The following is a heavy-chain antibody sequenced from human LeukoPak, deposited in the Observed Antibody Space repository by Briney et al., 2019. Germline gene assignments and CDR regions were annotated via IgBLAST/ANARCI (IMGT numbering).Heavy chain of an antibody. J-gene: IGHJ6*03. CDR3: ARDLYRTNYDILTGYSHYYYYMDV. V-gene: IGHV1-8*02. D-gene: IGHD3-9*01. CDR2: MNPNSGNT. CDR1: GGTFSSYA. Sequence: ASVKVSCKASGGTFSSYAISWVRQAPGQGLEWMGWMNPNSGNTGYAQKFQGRVTMTRNTSISTAYMELSSLRSEDTAVYYCARDLYRTNYDILTGYSHYYYYMDVWGKGTTVTVSS.